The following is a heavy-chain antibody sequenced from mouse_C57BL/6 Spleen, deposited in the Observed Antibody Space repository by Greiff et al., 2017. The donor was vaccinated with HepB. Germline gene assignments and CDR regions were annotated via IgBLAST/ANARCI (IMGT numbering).Heavy chain of an antibody. CDR3: ARGGYGAMDY. CDR2: IYPSDSET. Sequence: QVQLQQPGAELVRPGSSVKLSCKASGYTFTSYWMDWVKQRPGQGLEWIGNIYPSDSETHYNQKFKDKATVTVDKSSSTAYMQLSSLTSEDSAVYYSARGGYGAMDYWGQGTSVTVSS. D-gene: IGHD2-14*01. J-gene: IGHJ4*01. CDR1: GYTFTSYW. V-gene: IGHV1-61*01.